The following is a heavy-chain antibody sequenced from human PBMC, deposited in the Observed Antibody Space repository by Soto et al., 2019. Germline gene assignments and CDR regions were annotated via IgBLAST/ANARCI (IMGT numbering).Heavy chain of an antibody. V-gene: IGHV4-59*01. CDR2: IYYGGST. CDR3: AAPPRY. D-gene: IGHD6-6*01. Sequence: PSETLSLTCTVSGDSISTDYWSWIRQSPGKGLEWIGFIYYGGSTNYNPSLKSRVTISVDTSKNQFSLKLTSVTAADTAVYYCAAPPRYWGQGTLVTVSS. J-gene: IGHJ4*02. CDR1: GDSISTDY.